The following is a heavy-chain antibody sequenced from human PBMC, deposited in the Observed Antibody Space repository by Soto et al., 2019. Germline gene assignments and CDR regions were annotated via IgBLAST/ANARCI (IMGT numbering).Heavy chain of an antibody. CDR1: GYTFTSYD. D-gene: IGHD3-22*01. J-gene: IGHJ4*02. CDR2: MNPNSGNT. Sequence: QVQLVQSGAEVKKPGASVKVSCKASGYTFTSYDINWVRQATGQGLEWMGWMNPNSGNTGYAQKFQGRVTMTRNTSISTAYMELSSLRSEDTAVYYCARKRDYYDSSGYSRSLDYWGQGTLVTVSS. CDR3: ARKRDYYDSSGYSRSLDY. V-gene: IGHV1-8*01.